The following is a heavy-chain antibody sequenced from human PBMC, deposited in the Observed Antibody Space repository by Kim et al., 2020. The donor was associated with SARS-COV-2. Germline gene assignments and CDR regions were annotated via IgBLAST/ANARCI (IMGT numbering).Heavy chain of an antibody. Sequence: KGRFTISRDKSKNTLYLQMNSLRAEDTAVYYCARGLSEDIVVVVAADFDYWGQGTLVTVSS. CDR3: ARGLSEDIVVVVAADFDY. V-gene: IGHV3-30*01. J-gene: IGHJ4*02. D-gene: IGHD2-15*01.